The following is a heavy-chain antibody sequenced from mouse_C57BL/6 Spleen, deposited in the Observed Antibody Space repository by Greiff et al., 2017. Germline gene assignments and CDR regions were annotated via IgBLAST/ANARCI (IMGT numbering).Heavy chain of an antibody. J-gene: IGHJ1*03. CDR3: ARRGLYDGYYWYFDV. D-gene: IGHD2-3*01. V-gene: IGHV1-52*01. CDR1: GYTFTSYW. Sequence: QVQLQQSGAELVRPGSSVKLSCKASGYTFTSYWMHWVKQRPIQGLEWIGNIDPSDSETHYNQKFKDKATLTVDKSSSTAYMQLSSLTSEDSAVYYCARRGLYDGYYWYFDVWGTGTTVTVSS. CDR2: IDPSDSET.